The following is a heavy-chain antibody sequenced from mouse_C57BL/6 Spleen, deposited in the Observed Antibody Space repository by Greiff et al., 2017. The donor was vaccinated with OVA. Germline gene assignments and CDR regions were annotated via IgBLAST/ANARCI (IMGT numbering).Heavy chain of an antibody. CDR1: GYTFTDYN. D-gene: IGHD1-1*01. V-gene: IGHV1-18*01. CDR2: INPNNGGT. Sequence: VQLQQSGPELVKPGASVKIPCKASGYTFTDYNMDWVKQSHGKSLEWIGDINPNNGGTIYNQKFKGKATLTVDKSSSTAYMELRSLTSEDTAVYYCAKYDYGSSHWYFDVWGTGTTVTVSS. CDR3: AKYDYGSSHWYFDV. J-gene: IGHJ1*03.